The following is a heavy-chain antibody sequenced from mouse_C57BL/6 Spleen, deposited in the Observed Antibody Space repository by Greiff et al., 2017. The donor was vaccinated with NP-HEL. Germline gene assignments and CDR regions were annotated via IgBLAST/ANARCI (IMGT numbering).Heavy chain of an antibody. Sequence: EVKLVESGAELVRPGASVKLSCTASGFNIKDDYMHWVKQRPEQGLEWIGWIDPENGDTEYASKFQGKATITADTSSNTAYLQLSSLTSEDTAVYYCTTDYSNYVFAYWGQGTLVTVSA. CDR1: GFNIKDDY. D-gene: IGHD2-5*01. J-gene: IGHJ3*01. V-gene: IGHV14-4*01. CDR2: IDPENGDT. CDR3: TTDYSNYVFAY.